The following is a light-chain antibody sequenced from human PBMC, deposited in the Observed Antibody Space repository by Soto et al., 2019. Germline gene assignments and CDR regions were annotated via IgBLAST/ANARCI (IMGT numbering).Light chain of an antibody. CDR3: QQYNGWPT. Sequence: EIVLTQSPGTLSVSPGDRVTLSCRASQSISINLAWYQHKPGQAPRILIFGASTRAIGIPATFTGSGSGTDFTLTIRRLQSEDFAVYYCQQYNGWPTXGQGTKVDIK. J-gene: IGKJ1*01. CDR1: QSISIN. CDR2: GAS. V-gene: IGKV3-15*01.